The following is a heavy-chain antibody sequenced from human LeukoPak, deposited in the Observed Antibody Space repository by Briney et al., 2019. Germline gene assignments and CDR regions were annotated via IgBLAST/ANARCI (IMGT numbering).Heavy chain of an antibody. V-gene: IGHV1-8*01. Sequence: ASVKVSCRASGYTFTSYDINWVRQATGQGLEWMGWMNPNSGNTGYAQKFQGRVTMTRNTSISTAYMELSSLRSEDTAVYYCARTVRETLVPAAYCFDYWGQGTLVTVSS. CDR1: GYTFTSYD. CDR3: ARTVRETLVPAAYCFDY. D-gene: IGHD2-2*01. J-gene: IGHJ4*02. CDR2: MNPNSGNT.